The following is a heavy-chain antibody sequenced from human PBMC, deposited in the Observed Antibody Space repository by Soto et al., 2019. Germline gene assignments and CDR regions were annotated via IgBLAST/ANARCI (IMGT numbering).Heavy chain of an antibody. CDR3: ARASYDYVWGSPYGMDV. D-gene: IGHD3-16*01. CDR1: GYTFISYA. CDR2: INAGNGNT. V-gene: IGHV1-3*01. Sequence: QVQLVQSGAEVKKPGASVKVSCKASGYTFISYAMHWVRQAPGQRLEWMGWINAGNGNTKYSQKFQGRITITRDTTSSTAYMEISSLKAQDTAVYYCARASYDYVWGSPYGMDVWGHGTRVTVSS. J-gene: IGHJ6*02.